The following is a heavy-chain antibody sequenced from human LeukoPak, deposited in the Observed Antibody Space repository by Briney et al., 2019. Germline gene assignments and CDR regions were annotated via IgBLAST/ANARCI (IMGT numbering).Heavy chain of an antibody. J-gene: IGHJ6*03. V-gene: IGHV3-23*01. CDR1: GFTFSSYA. Sequence: GGSLRLSCAASGFTFSSYAMSWVRQAPGKGLEWVSAICGSGGCTYYADSVKGRFTISRDNSKNTLYLQMNSLRAEDTAVYYCAKGGGYDSGYYYMDVWGEGTTVTISS. D-gene: IGHD3-22*01. CDR3: AKGGGYDSGYYYMDV. CDR2: ICGSGGCT.